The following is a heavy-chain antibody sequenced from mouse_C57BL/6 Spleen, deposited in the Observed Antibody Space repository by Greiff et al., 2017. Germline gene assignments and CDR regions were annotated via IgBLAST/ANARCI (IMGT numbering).Heavy chain of an antibody. CDR2: IYIGNGYT. J-gene: IGHJ2*01. Sequence: VQLQQSGAELVRPGSSVKMSCKTSGYTFTSYGLNWVKQRPGQGLEWIGYIYIGNGYTEYNEKFNGKATLTSDTSSSTAYMQLSSLTSEDSAIYFCATDYDYDDAYYFDYWGQGTTLTVSS. CDR3: ATDYDYDDAYYFDY. V-gene: IGHV1-58*01. D-gene: IGHD2-4*01. CDR1: GYTFTSYG.